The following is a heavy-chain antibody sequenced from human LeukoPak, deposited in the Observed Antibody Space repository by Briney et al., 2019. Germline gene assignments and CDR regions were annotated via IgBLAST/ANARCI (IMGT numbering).Heavy chain of an antibody. V-gene: IGHV3-48*03. D-gene: IGHD3-16*02. CDR3: ARRGYDYVWGSYRWDNWFDP. CDR2: ISSSGSTI. Sequence: GGSLRLSCAASGFTFSSYEMNWVRQAPGKGLEWVSYISSSGSTIYYADSVKGRFTISRDNAKNSLYLQMNSLRAEDTAVYYCARRGYDYVWGSYRWDNWFDPWGQGTLVTVSS. CDR1: GFTFSSYE. J-gene: IGHJ5*02.